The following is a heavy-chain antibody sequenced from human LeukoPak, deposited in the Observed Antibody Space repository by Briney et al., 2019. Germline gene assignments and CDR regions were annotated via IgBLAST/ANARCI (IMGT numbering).Heavy chain of an antibody. Sequence: ASVTVSCKASGYTLTGYYMHWVRQAPGQGLEWMGWINPNSGGTNYAQKFQGRVTMTRDTSISTAYMELSRLRSDDTAVYYCARDLVYCTNGVCFTAPPLNWFDPWGQGTLVTVSS. J-gene: IGHJ5*02. V-gene: IGHV1-2*02. CDR1: GYTLTGYY. CDR2: INPNSGGT. D-gene: IGHD2-8*01. CDR3: ARDLVYCTNGVCFTAPPLNWFDP.